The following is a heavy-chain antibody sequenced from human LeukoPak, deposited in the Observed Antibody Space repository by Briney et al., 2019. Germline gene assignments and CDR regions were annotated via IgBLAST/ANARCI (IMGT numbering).Heavy chain of an antibody. CDR2: IYTSGST. J-gene: IGHJ4*02. CDR1: GGSISSYY. CDR3: ARSGYDFWSGYYLSYFDY. D-gene: IGHD3-3*01. Sequence: PSETLSLTCTVSGGSISSYYWSWIRQPAGKGLEWIGRIYTSGSTYYNPSLKSRVTMSVDTSKNQFSLKLSSVTAADTAVYYCARSGYDFWSGYYLSYFDYWGQGTLVTVSS. V-gene: IGHV4-4*07.